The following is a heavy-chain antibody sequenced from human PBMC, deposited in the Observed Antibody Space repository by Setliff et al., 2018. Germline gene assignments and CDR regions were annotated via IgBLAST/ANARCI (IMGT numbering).Heavy chain of an antibody. CDR3: ARGRAGHSGH. CDR1: GASITNINYY. CDR2: IYYSGST. Sequence: SETLSLTCTVSGASITNINYYWGLIRQPPGKGLEWIGYIYYSGSTSYYNPSLKSRVTISVDTSKNQFSLKLSSVTAADTAVYYCARGRAGHSGHWGQGTLVTVSS. D-gene: IGHD6-19*01. V-gene: IGHV4-31*03. J-gene: IGHJ4*02.